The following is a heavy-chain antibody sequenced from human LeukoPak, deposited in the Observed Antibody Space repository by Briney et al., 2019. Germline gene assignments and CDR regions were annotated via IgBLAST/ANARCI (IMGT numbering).Heavy chain of an antibody. J-gene: IGHJ5*02. CDR3: ARTDYGGNSGNWFDL. CDR1: GGTFSSYA. CDR2: IIPIFGTT. D-gene: IGHD4-23*01. V-gene: IGHV1-69*06. Sequence: ASVNVSCKASGGTFSSYAMSWVRQAPGQGLEWMGRIIPIFGTTNYAQKFQGRATITADKSTSTAYMELSSLRSEDTAVYYCARTDYGGNSGNWFDLWGQGTLVAVSS.